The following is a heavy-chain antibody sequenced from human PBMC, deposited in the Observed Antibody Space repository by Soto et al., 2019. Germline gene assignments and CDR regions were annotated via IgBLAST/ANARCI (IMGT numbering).Heavy chain of an antibody. D-gene: IGHD3-10*01. CDR2: IVVGSGNT. Sequence: SVKVSGKASGFTFTSSAVQWVRQARGQRLEWIGWIVVGSGNTNYAQKFQERVTITRDMSTSTAYMELSSLRSEDTAVYYCAAFGGYSRFDPWGQGTLVTVSS. J-gene: IGHJ5*02. V-gene: IGHV1-58*01. CDR1: GFTFTSSA. CDR3: AAFGGYSRFDP.